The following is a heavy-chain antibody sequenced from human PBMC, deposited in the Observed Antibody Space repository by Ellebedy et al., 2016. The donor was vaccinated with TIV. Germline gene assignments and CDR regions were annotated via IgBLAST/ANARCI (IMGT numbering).Heavy chain of an antibody. D-gene: IGHD6-19*01. V-gene: IGHV3-7*03. J-gene: IGHJ4*02. CDR2: IKQDGSEK. CDR3: ARGGVVAGADY. CDR1: GFTFDDYA. Sequence: GESLKISCAASGFTFDDYAMHWVRQAPGKGLEWVANIKQDGSEKYYVDSVKGRFTISRDNAKNSLSLQMNSLGGEDTAVYYCARGGVVAGADYWGQGTLVTVSS.